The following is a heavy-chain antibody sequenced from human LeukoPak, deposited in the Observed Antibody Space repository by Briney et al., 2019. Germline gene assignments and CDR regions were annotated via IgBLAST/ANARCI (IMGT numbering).Heavy chain of an antibody. CDR3: AQKAPYSPGYSQQ. V-gene: IGHV4-59*01. CDR1: GFSITSYF. Sequence: PAETLSLTCTASGFSITSYFWTWIRQPPGKGLEWMAYIYHSGTTNYNPSLKSRVTISVDTSKNQFSLKLTSVTAADTAIYYCAQKAPYSPGYSQQWGQGTLVTVSS. D-gene: IGHD2-15*01. CDR2: IYHSGTT. J-gene: IGHJ1*01.